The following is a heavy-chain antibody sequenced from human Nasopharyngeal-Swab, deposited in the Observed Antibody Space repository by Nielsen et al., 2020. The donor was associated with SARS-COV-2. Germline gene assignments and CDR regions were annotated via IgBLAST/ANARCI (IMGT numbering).Heavy chain of an antibody. CDR1: GFTFSNAW. CDR3: AREIGGSGCLDY. J-gene: IGHJ4*02. V-gene: IGHV3-33*08. D-gene: IGHD6-19*01. Sequence: GESLKISCAASGFTFSNAWMNWVRQAPGKGLEWVAVIWYDGSNKYYADSVKGRFTISRDNSKNTLYLQMNSLRAEDTAVYYCAREIGGSGCLDYWGQGTLVTVSS. CDR2: IWYDGSNK.